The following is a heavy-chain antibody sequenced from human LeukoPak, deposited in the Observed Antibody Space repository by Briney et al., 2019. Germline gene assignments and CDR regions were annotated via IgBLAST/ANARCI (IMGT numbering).Heavy chain of an antibody. V-gene: IGHV3-33*01. J-gene: IGHJ6*02. Sequence: PGGSLRLSCAASGFTFSSYGMHWVRQAPGKGLEWVAVIWYDGSNKYYADSVKGRFAISRDNSKNTLYLQMNSLGAEDTAVYYCARKGSGWFHFYYYYGMGVWGQGTTVTVSS. D-gene: IGHD6-19*01. CDR3: ARKGSGWFHFYYYYGMGV. CDR1: GFTFSSYG. CDR2: IWYDGSNK.